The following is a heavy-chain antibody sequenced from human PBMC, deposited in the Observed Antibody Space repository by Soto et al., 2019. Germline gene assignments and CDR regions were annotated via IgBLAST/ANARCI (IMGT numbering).Heavy chain of an antibody. CDR2: IIPIFGTA. J-gene: IGHJ2*01. D-gene: IGHD2-21*02. Sequence: QVQLVQSGAEVKKPGASVKVSCKASGGTFSSYAISWVRQAPGQGLEWMGGIIPIFGTANYAQKSQGRVTITADESTSTAYMELSSLRSEDTAVYYCAREGSYCGGDCYSGWYFDLWGRGTLVTVSS. V-gene: IGHV1-69*01. CDR3: AREGSYCGGDCYSGWYFDL. CDR1: GGTFSSYA.